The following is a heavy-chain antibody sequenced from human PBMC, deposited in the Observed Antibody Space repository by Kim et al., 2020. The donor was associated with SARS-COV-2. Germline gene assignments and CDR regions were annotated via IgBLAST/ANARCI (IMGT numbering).Heavy chain of an antibody. V-gene: IGHV1-24*01. J-gene: IGHJ4*02. CDR3: ATLDSSGYYKEYYFDY. Sequence: ASVKVSCKVSGYTLTELSMHWVRQAPGKGLEWMGGFDPEDGETIYAQKFQGRVTMTEDTSTDTVYMELSSLRSEDTAVYYCATLDSSGYYKEYYFDYWGQGTLVTHSS. D-gene: IGHD3-22*01. CDR1: GYTLTELS. CDR2: FDPEDGET.